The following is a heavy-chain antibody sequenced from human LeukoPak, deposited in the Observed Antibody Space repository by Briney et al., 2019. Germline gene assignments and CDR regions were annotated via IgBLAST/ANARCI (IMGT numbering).Heavy chain of an antibody. CDR1: GFTFSHYA. Sequence: GGSLRLSCAASGFTFSHYAMHWVRQAPGKGLEWVAAICYDGSSKYYGDSVKGRLTISRDNSKNTLYLQMSSLRAEDTAVYYCARDPVGDTYGMDVWGQGTTVIVSS. CDR2: ICYDGSSK. V-gene: IGHV3-33*01. J-gene: IGHJ6*02. CDR3: ARDPVGDTYGMDV.